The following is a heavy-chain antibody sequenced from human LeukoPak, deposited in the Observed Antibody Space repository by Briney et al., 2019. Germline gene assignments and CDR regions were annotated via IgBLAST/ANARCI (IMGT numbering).Heavy chain of an antibody. CDR2: ISWDGGST. Sequence: GGSLRLSCAASGFTFDDYTMHWVRQAPGKGLEWVSLISWDGGSTYYADSVKGRFTISRDSSKNSLYLQMNSLRTEDTALYYCAKVGEEGEDYWGQGTLVTVSS. V-gene: IGHV3-43*01. J-gene: IGHJ4*02. D-gene: IGHD3-16*01. CDR3: AKVGEEGEDY. CDR1: GFTFDDYT.